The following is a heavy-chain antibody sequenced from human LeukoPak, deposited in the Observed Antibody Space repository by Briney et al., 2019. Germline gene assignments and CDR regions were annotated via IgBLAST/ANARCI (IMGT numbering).Heavy chain of an antibody. Sequence: GGSLRLSCAASGFTFRSYVMSWVRQTPEKGLEWVSAITGDGGGTNHADSVKGRFTIFRDNSKNTLYLQMNSLRVEDTAVYYCAKETSSGNFVTIDCWGQGALATVSS. J-gene: IGHJ4*02. CDR2: ITGDGGGT. CDR3: AKETSSGNFVTIDC. D-gene: IGHD1-26*01. CDR1: GFTFRSYV. V-gene: IGHV3-23*01.